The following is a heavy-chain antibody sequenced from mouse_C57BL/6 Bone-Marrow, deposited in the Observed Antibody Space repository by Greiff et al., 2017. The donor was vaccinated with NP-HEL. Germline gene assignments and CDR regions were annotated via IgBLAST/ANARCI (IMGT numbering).Heavy chain of an antibody. J-gene: IGHJ2*01. CDR2: IYPYNDGT. CDR3: AREGAYYSNLFDY. V-gene: IGHV1-14*01. D-gene: IGHD2-5*01. CDR1: GYTFTSYV. Sequence: EVQLQQSGPELVKPGASVKMSCKASGYTFTSYVMHWVKQKPGQGLEWIGYIYPYNDGTKYNEKFKGKATLTSDKSSSTAYMELSSLTSEDSAVYYCAREGAYYSNLFDYWGQGTTLTVSS.